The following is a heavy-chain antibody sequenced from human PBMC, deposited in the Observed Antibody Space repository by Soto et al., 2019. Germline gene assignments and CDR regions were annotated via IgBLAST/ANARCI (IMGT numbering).Heavy chain of an antibody. V-gene: IGHV3-23*01. CDR3: AKDLRGYAWIFGVVINDYYYYGMDV. CDR2: ISGSGGST. J-gene: IGHJ6*02. Sequence: GGSLRLSCAASGFTFSSYAMSWVRQAPGKGLEWVSAISGSGGSTYYADSVKGRFTISRDNSKNTLYLQMNSLRAEDTAVYYCAKDLRGYAWIFGVVINDYYYYGMDVWGQGTTVTV. D-gene: IGHD3-3*01. CDR1: GFTFSSYA.